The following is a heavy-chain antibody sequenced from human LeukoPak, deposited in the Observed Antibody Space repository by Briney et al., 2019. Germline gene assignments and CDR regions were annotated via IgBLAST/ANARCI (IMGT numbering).Heavy chain of an antibody. CDR2: IGVSGGTT. Sequence: GGSLRLSCAASGFTFSSCAMSWVRQAPGKGLEWVSTIGVSGGTTYYADSVKGRFTISRDNSRNTLYLQMNSLRAEDTAVYYCAKAIMGAILHAFDIWGQGTMATVSS. V-gene: IGHV3-23*01. J-gene: IGHJ3*02. CDR1: GFTFSSCA. D-gene: IGHD1-26*01. CDR3: AKAIMGAILHAFDI.